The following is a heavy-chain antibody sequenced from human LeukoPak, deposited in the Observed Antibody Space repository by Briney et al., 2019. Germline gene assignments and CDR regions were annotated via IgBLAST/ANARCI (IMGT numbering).Heavy chain of an antibody. J-gene: IGHJ4*02. CDR1: GYTFTSYG. D-gene: IGHD5-12*01. Sequence: GASVKVSCKSSGYTFTSYGISWVRQAPGHGLEWMGWISAYNGNTNYAQKLQGRVTMTTDTSTSTAYMELRSLRSDDTAVYYCARRGYSGYDYGVDGYWGQGTLVTVSS. V-gene: IGHV1-18*01. CDR3: ARRGYSGYDYGVDGY. CDR2: ISAYNGNT.